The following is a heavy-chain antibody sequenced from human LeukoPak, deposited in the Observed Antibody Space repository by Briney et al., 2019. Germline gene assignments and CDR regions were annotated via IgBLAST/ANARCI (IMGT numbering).Heavy chain of an antibody. CDR1: GFTFSKYG. CDR2: IRYDGSNK. J-gene: IGHJ4*02. D-gene: IGHD3-22*01. V-gene: IGHV3-30*02. Sequence: GGSLRLSCAASGFTFSKYGMHWVRQAPGKGLEWVAFIRYDGSNKYYADSVKGRFTISRDNSKNTLYLQMNSLRAEDTAVYYCAKGYAYYYDSSGYPNLLWGQGTLVTVSS. CDR3: AKGYAYYYDSSGYPNLL.